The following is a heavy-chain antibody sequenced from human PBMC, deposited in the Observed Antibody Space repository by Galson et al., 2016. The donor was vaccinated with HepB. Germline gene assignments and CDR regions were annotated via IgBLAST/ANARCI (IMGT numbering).Heavy chain of an antibody. D-gene: IGHD1-26*01. V-gene: IGHV2-70*01. CDR1: GFSLSTSGMS. J-gene: IGHJ4*02. CDR3: ARAPYSGSYSGLDF. Sequence: PALVKPTQTLTLTCTFSGFSLSTSGMSVTWIRQPPGKALEWLALIDWDDDKYYSTPLKTRLTMSKDTSKNQVVLTMTNMDPVDTATYYCARAPYSGSYSGLDFWGQGTLVTVSS. CDR2: IDWDDDK.